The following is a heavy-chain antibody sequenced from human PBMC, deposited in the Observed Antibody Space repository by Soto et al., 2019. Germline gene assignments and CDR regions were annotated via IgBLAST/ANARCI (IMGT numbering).Heavy chain of an antibody. V-gene: IGHV2-5*02. Sequence: QITLKESGPTLVKPTQTLTLTCTLSGFSLSTGGVGVGWIRQSPGKALEWLAVIYWDDVKHYSPSLERRLTITKDTSESEVVLKMTNMDPVDTAKYYCARKGSGDYALDYWGQGILVTVSS. D-gene: IGHD4-17*01. J-gene: IGHJ4*02. CDR3: ARKGSGDYALDY. CDR1: GFSLSTGGVG. CDR2: IYWDDVK.